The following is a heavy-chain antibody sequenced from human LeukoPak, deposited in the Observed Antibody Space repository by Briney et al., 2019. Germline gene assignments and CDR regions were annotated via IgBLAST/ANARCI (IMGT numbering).Heavy chain of an antibody. D-gene: IGHD4-23*01. CDR1: GGSISSSSYY. CDR3: ARGSGGNVQFDY. CDR2: IYYSGST. V-gene: IGHV4-39*07. Sequence: SETLSLTCTVSGGSISSSSYYWGWIRQPPGKGLEWIGSIYYSGSTHYNPSLKSRVTISVDTSKNQFSLKLSSVTAADTAVYYCARGSGGNVQFDYWGRGTLVTVSS. J-gene: IGHJ4*02.